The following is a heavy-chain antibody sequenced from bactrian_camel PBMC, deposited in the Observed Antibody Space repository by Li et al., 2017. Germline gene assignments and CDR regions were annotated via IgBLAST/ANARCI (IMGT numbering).Heavy chain of an antibody. Sequence: HVQLVESGGGSVQSGGSLRLSCAASGYTNSPNCMGWFRQAPGKEREGVAGIAERDGSTFYGASVKGRFTIRHDVAKHMLYLEMNGLKFDDTAMYYCAIGYECPGLDRDNFGYWGQGTQVTVSS. J-gene: IGHJ4*01. CDR3: AIGYECPGLDRDNFGY. D-gene: IGHD3*01. CDR2: IAERDGST. CDR1: GYTNSPNC. V-gene: IGHV3S1*01.